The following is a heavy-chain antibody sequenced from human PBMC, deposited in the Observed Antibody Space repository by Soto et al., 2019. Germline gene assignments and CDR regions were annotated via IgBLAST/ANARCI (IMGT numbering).Heavy chain of an antibody. J-gene: IGHJ4*02. CDR1: GYSFTSLG. CDR2: IRTYNGNS. V-gene: IGHV1-18*01. D-gene: IGHD3-16*01. CDR3: ARGDYGDY. Sequence: QVQLVQSGAEVKKPGASVKVSCKASGYSFTSLGISWVRQAPGQGPEWMGWIRTYNGNSWYAENLQGRVTMTTDTSMSTVYMELRSLRFDDTAVYYCARGDYGDYWGQGTLITVSS.